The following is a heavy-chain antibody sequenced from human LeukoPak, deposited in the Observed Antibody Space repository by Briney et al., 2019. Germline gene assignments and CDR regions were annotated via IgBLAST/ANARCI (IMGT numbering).Heavy chain of an antibody. Sequence: GGSLRLSCAASGFTFSSYGMHWVRQAPGKGLEGGAFIRYDGGNKYYADSVKGRFTISRDNSKNTLYLQMNSLRAEDTAVYYCAKDRIAVAGTGVDLDYWGQGTLVTVSS. J-gene: IGHJ4*02. CDR2: IRYDGGNK. V-gene: IGHV3-30*02. CDR1: GFTFSSYG. CDR3: AKDRIAVAGTGVDLDY. D-gene: IGHD6-19*01.